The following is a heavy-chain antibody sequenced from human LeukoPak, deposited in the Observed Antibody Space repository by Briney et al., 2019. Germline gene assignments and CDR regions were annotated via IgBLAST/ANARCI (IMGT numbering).Heavy chain of an antibody. J-gene: IGHJ6*02. CDR3: ARESKDFWSGSKYGMDV. CDR2: IYYRGST. Sequence: SETLSLTCTVSGGSISSYYWSWIRQPPGKGLEWIGYIYYRGSTNYNPSLKSRVTISVDTSKNQFSLKLSSVTAADTAVYYCARESKDFWSGSKYGMDVWGQGTTVTVSS. V-gene: IGHV4-59*01. CDR1: GGSISSYY. D-gene: IGHD3-3*01.